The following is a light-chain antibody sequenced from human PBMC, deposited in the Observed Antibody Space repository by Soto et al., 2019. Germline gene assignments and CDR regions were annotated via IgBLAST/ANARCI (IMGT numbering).Light chain of an antibody. CDR3: MQATQLRT. CDR2: KVS. CDR1: RSLVASDGNAY. Sequence: EIVLTQTPLLSPVTLGQPASISCRSSRSLVASDGNAYLTWLHQRPGQPPRPLIYKVSQRLSGVPDRFSGSGAGTDFTLHISRMEAEDVGTYFCMQATQLRTFGQGTRLEIK. J-gene: IGKJ5*01. V-gene: IGKV2-24*01.